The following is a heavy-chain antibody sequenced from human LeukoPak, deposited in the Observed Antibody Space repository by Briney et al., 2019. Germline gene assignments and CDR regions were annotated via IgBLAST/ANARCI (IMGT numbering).Heavy chain of an antibody. CDR3: AVSSYTGGLDY. CDR2: INHSGST. D-gene: IGHD3-16*02. V-gene: IGHV4-34*01. CDR1: GGSFSGYY. J-gene: IGHJ4*02. Sequence: SETLSLTCAVYGGSFSGYYWSWIRQPPGKGLEWIGEINHSGSTNYNPSLKSRVTISVDTSKNQFSLKLSSVAAADTAVYYCAVSSYTGGLDYWGQGTLVTVSS.